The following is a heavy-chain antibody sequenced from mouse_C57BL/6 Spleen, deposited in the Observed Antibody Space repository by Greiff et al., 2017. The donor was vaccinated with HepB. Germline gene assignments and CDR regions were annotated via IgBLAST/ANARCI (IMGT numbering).Heavy chain of an antibody. J-gene: IGHJ4*01. V-gene: IGHV1-47*01. Sequence: QVQLKQSGAELVKPGASVKMSCKASGYTFTTYPIEWMKQNHGKSLEWIGNFHPYNDDTKYNEKFKGKATLTVEKSSITVYLELSRLTSYDSAVYYCARGDYGSTWEAMDYWGQGTSVTVSS. CDR2: FHPYNDDT. CDR1: GYTFTTYP. CDR3: ARGDYGSTWEAMDY. D-gene: IGHD1-1*01.